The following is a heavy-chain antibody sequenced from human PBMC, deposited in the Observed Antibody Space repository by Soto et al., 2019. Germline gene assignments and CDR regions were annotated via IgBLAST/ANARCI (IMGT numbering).Heavy chain of an antibody. CDR1: GDSVSSNSAA. J-gene: IGHJ5*02. CDR2: TYYRSKWYN. CDR3: ARAPVFSGWFDP. Sequence: SQTLSLTCAISGDSVSSNSAAWNWIRQSPSRGLEWLGRTYYRSKWYNDYAVSVKRRITINPDTSKNQFSLQLNSVTPEDMSVYYCARAPVFSGWFDPWGQGTLVTVSS. V-gene: IGHV6-1*01. D-gene: IGHD1-26*01.